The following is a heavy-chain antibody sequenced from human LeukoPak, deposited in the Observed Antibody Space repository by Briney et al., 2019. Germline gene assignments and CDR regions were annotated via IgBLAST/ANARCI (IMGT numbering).Heavy chain of an antibody. CDR1: GGSISSYY. V-gene: IGHV4-59*08. CDR3: ARHVGGWRSSSWFDY. D-gene: IGHD6-13*01. Sequence: PSETLSLTCTVSGGSISSYYWSWIRQPPGKGLEWIGYIYYSGSTNYNPSLKSRVTISVDTSKNQFSLKLSSVTAADTAVYYCARHVGGWRSSSWFDYWGQGTLVTVSS. CDR2: IYYSGST. J-gene: IGHJ4*02.